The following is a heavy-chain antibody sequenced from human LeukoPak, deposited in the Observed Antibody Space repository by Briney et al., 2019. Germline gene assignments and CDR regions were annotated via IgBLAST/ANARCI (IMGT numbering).Heavy chain of an antibody. CDR2: IYPGDSDT. CDR1: GYIFTSYW. CDR3: ARSCGGDCYLFDY. J-gene: IGHJ4*02. V-gene: IGHV5-51*01. Sequence: GAPLQISGKGSGYIFTSYWIGWGRQMPGKGLEWMGIIYPGDSDTRYSPSFQGQVTISADKSISTAYLQWSSLKASGTAMYYCARSCGGDCYLFDYWGQGTLVTVSS. D-gene: IGHD2-21*02.